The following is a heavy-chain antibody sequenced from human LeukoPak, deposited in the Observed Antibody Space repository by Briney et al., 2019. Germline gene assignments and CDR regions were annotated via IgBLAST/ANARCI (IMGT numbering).Heavy chain of an antibody. CDR3: AKGWGPPSIAVAGTGFDY. J-gene: IGHJ4*02. D-gene: IGHD6-19*01. CDR1: GFTFSSYA. Sequence: PGGSLRLSCAASGFTFSSYAMSWVRQAPGKGLEWVSAISGSGGSTYYADSVKGRFTISRDNSKNTLYLQMNSLRAEDTAVYYCAKGWGPPSIAVAGTGFDYRGQGTLVTVSS. CDR2: ISGSGGST. V-gene: IGHV3-23*01.